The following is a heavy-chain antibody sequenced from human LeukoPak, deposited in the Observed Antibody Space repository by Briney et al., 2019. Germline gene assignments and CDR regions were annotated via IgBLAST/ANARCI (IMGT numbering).Heavy chain of an antibody. J-gene: IGHJ4*02. Sequence: SETLSLTCAVYGGSFIGYYWTWIRQPPGKGLEWIGEVNHSGSTNYNPSLKSRVTISVDTSKNQFSLKLSSVTAADTAVYYCARGIGYFDYWGQGTLVTVSS. CDR2: VNHSGST. V-gene: IGHV4-34*01. CDR1: GGSFIGYY. D-gene: IGHD3-22*01. CDR3: ARGIGYFDY.